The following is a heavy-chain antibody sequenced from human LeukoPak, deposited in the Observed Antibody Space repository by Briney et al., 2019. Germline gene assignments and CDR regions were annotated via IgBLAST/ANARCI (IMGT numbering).Heavy chain of an antibody. J-gene: IGHJ4*02. CDR1: GGSFSGYY. CDR3: ARGAGSCYDY. D-gene: IGHD2-15*01. CDR2: INHSGST. V-gene: IGHV4-34*01. Sequence: SETLSLTCAVYGGSFSGYYWSWIRQPPRKGLEWIGEINHSGSTNYNPSLKSRVTISVDTSKNQFSLKLSSVTAADTAVYYCARGAGSCYDYWGQGTLVTVSS.